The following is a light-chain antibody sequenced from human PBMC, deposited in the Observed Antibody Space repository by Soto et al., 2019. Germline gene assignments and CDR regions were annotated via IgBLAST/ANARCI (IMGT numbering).Light chain of an antibody. CDR3: QQRDHWPPGYT. Sequence: EIVLTQSPATLSLSPGERATLSCRASQSVSNFLAWYQQKPGQAPRLLIYDASNRAYGIPARFSGSGSGTDFTLTISSLEPEDSAVYYCQQRDHWPPGYTFGQGTKLEIK. CDR1: QSVSNF. J-gene: IGKJ2*01. CDR2: DAS. V-gene: IGKV3-11*01.